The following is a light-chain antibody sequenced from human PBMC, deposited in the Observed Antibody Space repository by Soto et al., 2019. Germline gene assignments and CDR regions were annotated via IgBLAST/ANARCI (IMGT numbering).Light chain of an antibody. V-gene: IGKV1-5*03. CDR2: EAA. Sequence: DLQMTQSPSTLSASVGDRVTITCRASQYIHNYLAWYQQQPGEAPKLPIYEAANLESGVPSRFSGRGTGTEFTRPISSLQPDDFATYYCQQSNKYPWTFGQGTRVE. CDR3: QQSNKYPWT. J-gene: IGKJ1*01. CDR1: QYIHNY.